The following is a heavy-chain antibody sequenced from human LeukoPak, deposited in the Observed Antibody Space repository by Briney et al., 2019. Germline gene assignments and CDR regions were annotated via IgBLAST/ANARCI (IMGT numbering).Heavy chain of an antibody. CDR1: GFTFSSYS. Sequence: GGSLRLSCAASGFTFSSYSMNWVRQAPGKGLEWVSYISSSSSTIYYVDSVKGRFTISRDNAKNSLYLQMNSLRAEDTAVYYCAREGYCTSSSCYGLPNFDYWGQGTLVTVSS. CDR3: AREGYCTSSSCYGLPNFDY. J-gene: IGHJ4*02. V-gene: IGHV3-48*01. D-gene: IGHD2-2*01. CDR2: ISSSSSTI.